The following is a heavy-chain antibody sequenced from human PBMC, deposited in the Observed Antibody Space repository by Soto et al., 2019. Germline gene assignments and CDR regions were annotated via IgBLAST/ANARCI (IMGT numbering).Heavy chain of an antibody. J-gene: IGHJ4*02. V-gene: IGHV3-23*01. D-gene: IGHD6-6*01. CDR3: AKEAARPGPCDS. CDR2: ITGGATNA. CDR1: GFTFSSYP. Sequence: EVQLLESGGGLVQPGGSLRLSCEASGFTFSSYPMSWVRQAPGKGLEWISGITGGATNAYYADSVKGRITISRDNSKNTLYLQLNSLKPEDTAVYYCAKEAARPGPCDSWGQGTLVTVSS.